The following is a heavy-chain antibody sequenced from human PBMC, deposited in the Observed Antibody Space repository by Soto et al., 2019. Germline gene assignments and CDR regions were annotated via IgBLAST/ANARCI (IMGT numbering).Heavy chain of an antibody. J-gene: IGHJ3*02. Sequence: PGGSLSLSCAPSGFTFSSYAMNLVRRAPGKGLEWGSDISGSGRSTYYADSVKGRFTISRDSSNDTLYLQMNSLRAEDTAVYYCAKGNSWSPALVFDIWGQGTMVTVSS. V-gene: IGHV3-23*01. D-gene: IGHD1-7*01. CDR2: ISGSGRST. CDR1: GFTFSSYA. CDR3: AKGNSWSPALVFDI.